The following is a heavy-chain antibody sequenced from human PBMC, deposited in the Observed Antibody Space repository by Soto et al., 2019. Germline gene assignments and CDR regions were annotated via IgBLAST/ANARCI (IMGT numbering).Heavy chain of an antibody. D-gene: IGHD2-2*01. CDR3: ASPRRGCSSTSCYPGYYGMDV. Sequence: GEALKISCKGSGYSFTSYWISWVRQMPWKGLEWMGRSDPSDSYTNYSPSFQGHVTISADKSISTAYLQWSSLKASDTAMYYCASPRRGCSSTSCYPGYYGMDVWGQGTTVTVSS. V-gene: IGHV5-10-1*01. J-gene: IGHJ6*02. CDR2: SDPSDSYT. CDR1: GYSFTSYW.